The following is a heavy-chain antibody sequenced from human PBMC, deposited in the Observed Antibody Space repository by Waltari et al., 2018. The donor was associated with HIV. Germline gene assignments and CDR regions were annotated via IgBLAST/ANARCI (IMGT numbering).Heavy chain of an antibody. CDR1: GGSFSGYY. V-gene: IGHV4-34*01. D-gene: IGHD3-10*01. Sequence: QVQLQQWGAGLLKPSETLSPTCAVYGGSFSGYYWSWIRQPPGKGLEGIGEINQSGSTNYNPSLKSRVTISVDTSKNQFSLKLSSVTAADTAVYYCAREIPSVYGSGHPWWFDPWGQGTLVTVSS. CDR3: AREIPSVYGSGHPWWFDP. CDR2: INQSGST. J-gene: IGHJ5*02.